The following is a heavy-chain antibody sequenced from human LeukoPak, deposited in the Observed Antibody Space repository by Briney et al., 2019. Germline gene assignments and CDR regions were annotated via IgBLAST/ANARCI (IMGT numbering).Heavy chain of an antibody. CDR2: IYYTRKT. Sequence: SETLSLTCTVSAGSINDSYWSCIRQSPEKGLESLPYIYYTRKTNYNPSLESRLTVSLDTSKNQVFLKLRSVTAADTAVYYCARQPGSLYEVGASDSWGQGTLVTVSS. CDR1: AGSINDSY. D-gene: IGHD1-26*01. J-gene: IGHJ5*01. V-gene: IGHV4-59*08. CDR3: ARQPGSLYEVGASDS.